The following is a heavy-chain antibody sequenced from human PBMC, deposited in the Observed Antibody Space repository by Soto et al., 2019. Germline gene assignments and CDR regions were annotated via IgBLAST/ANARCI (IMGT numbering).Heavy chain of an antibody. CDR3: AKITYCGGDYYLAYYYYGMDV. CDR2: ISGSGGST. D-gene: IGHD2-21*02. Sequence: GGSLRLSCAASGFTFSSYAMSWVRQAPGKGLEWVSAISGSGGSTYYADSVKGRFTISRDNSKNTLYLQMNSLRAEDTAVYYCAKITYCGGDYYLAYYYYGMDVWSQGTTVTVSS. CDR1: GFTFSSYA. V-gene: IGHV3-23*01. J-gene: IGHJ6*02.